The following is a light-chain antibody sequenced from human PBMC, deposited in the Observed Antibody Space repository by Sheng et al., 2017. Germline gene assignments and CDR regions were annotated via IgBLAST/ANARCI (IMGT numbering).Light chain of an antibody. V-gene: IGKV1-33*01. J-gene: IGKJ4*01. CDR3: QQYHSLPPT. CDR1: QGVSTY. CDR2: DTS. Sequence: DIQLTQSPSSLSASVGDRVSITCHASQGVSTYLNWYQQKPRKRPLNYLIYDTSTLEPGVSSRFSGSGSGTDFTLTISGLQPADFATYYCQQYHSLPPTFGGGTKVEIK.